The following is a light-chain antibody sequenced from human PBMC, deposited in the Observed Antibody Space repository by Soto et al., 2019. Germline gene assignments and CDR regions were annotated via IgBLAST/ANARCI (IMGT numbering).Light chain of an antibody. J-gene: IGKJ1*01. CDR2: AAS. CDR1: QSISSD. Sequence: DVQRTQSPSSLSSSVGDGITLTCRASQSISSDLNWYKQKPGKAPTLLIYAASSLQSGVPSRFSGSGSGTDFTLTISGLQPEDFETYYCQQSYSPLWTFGQGTKVDIK. CDR3: QQSYSPLWT. V-gene: IGKV1-39*01.